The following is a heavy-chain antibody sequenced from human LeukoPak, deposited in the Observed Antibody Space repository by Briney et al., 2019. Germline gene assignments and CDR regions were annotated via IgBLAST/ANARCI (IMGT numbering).Heavy chain of an antibody. V-gene: IGHV3-33*06. J-gene: IGHJ4*02. CDR2: IWYDGSQR. CDR3: AKRDHFDY. CDR1: GFIFSTYG. Sequence: GGSLRLSCVASGFIFSTYGLHWVRQSPGRGLEWVAVIWYDGSQRYYADSVKGRFTISRDNVKNSLYLQMNSLRDEDTAMYYCAKRDHFDYWGQGTLVTVSS.